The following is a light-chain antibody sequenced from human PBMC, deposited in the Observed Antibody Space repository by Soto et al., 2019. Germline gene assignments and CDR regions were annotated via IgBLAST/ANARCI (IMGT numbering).Light chain of an antibody. J-gene: IGKJ1*01. CDR2: DAS. V-gene: IGKV1-9*01. CDR3: QQLNSYPWT. Sequence: DIQLTQSPSFLSASVGDRVTIACRASQGISSYLAWYQQKPEKAPKLLIYDASTLQTGVPSRFSGSGSGTEFTLTISSLQPEDFATYYCQQLNSYPWTFGQGTTVEIK. CDR1: QGISSY.